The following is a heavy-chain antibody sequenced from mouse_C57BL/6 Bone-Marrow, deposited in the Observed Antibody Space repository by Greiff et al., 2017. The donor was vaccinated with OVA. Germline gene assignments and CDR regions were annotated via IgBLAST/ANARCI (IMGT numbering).Heavy chain of an antibody. J-gene: IGHJ3*01. CDR3: ATWVEAY. CDR1: GYTFTSYW. V-gene: IGHV1-64*01. Sequence: QVQLQQPGAELVKPGASVKLSCKASGYTFTSYWMHWVKQRPGQGLEWIGMTPPHSFSPNSNEKFKSKATLTVDKSSSTAYMQLSSLTSEDSAVYYCATWVEAYWGQGTLVTVSA. D-gene: IGHD1-1*02. CDR2: TPPHSFSP.